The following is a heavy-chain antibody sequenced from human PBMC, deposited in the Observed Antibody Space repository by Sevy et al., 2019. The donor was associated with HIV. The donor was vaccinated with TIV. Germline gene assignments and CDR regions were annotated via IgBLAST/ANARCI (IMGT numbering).Heavy chain of an antibody. V-gene: IGHV4-34*01. CDR2: INHSGST. J-gene: IGHJ6*02. CDR3: ARGRRIAAAGTSYYGMDV. Sequence: SQTLSLTCAVYGGSFSGYYWSWIRQPPGKGLEWIGEINHSGSTNYNPSLKSRVTISVDTSKNQFSLKLSSVTAADTAVYYCARGRRIAAAGTSYYGMDVWGQGTTVTVSS. CDR1: GGSFSGYY. D-gene: IGHD6-13*01.